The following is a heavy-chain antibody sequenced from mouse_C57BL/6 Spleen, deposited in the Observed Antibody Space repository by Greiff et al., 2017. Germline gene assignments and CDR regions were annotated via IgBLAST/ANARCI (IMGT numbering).Heavy chain of an antibody. D-gene: IGHD1-1*01. CDR2: INPCNGGT. V-gene: IGHV1-53*01. J-gene: IGHJ3*01. CDR1: GYTFTSYW. Sequence: QVQLQQPGTELVKPGASVKLSCKASGYTFTSYWMHWVKQRPGQGLEWIGNINPCNGGTNYNKKFKGKATLTAEKSSSTAYMQLSSLTSEDSAVYFCARGGITTVEAWFAYWGQGTLVTVSA. CDR3: ARGGITTVEAWFAY.